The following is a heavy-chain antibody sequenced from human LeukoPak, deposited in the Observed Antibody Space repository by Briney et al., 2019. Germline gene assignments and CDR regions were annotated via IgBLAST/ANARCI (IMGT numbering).Heavy chain of an antibody. CDR2: VSWESGSI. Sequence: PGGSLRLSCAACGVTFDDYAMHWVRQAPVKGRGGGSGVSWESGSIGYADSVEGRFSISRDNAEKSLYLHMSSLRAQDMALYYCAKDTNPNWGSFDWYFDLWGRGTLVTASS. CDR1: GVTFDDYA. CDR3: AKDTNPNWGSFDWYFDL. D-gene: IGHD7-27*01. V-gene: IGHV3-9*03. J-gene: IGHJ2*01.